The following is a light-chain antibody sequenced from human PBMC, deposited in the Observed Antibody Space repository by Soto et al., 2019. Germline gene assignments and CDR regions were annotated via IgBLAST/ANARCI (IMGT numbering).Light chain of an antibody. CDR3: QQYGSP. Sequence: EIVLTQSPGTLSLSPGERATLSCRASQCVSSSYLAWYQQKPGQAPRLLIYGASSRATGIPDRFSGSGSGTDFTLTISRLEPEDFAVYYCQQYGSPFGQGTKVDIK. CDR1: QCVSSSY. V-gene: IGKV3-20*01. CDR2: GAS. J-gene: IGKJ1*01.